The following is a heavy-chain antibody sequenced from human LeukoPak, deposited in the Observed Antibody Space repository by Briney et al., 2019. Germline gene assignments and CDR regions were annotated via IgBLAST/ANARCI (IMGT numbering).Heavy chain of an antibody. CDR1: GGSISSYY. V-gene: IGHV4-4*07. Sequence: SETLSLTCTVSGGSISSYYWSWIRQPPGKGLEWIGRIYASGSTNYNPSLKSRVTMSVDTSKNQFSLKLSSVTAADTAVYYCARDPTAYSSGYPYWYFDLWGRGTLVTVSS. D-gene: IGHD6-19*01. J-gene: IGHJ2*01. CDR2: IYASGST. CDR3: ARDPTAYSSGYPYWYFDL.